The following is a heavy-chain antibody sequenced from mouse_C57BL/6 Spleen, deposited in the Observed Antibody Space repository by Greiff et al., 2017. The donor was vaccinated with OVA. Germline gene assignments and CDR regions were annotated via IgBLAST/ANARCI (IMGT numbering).Heavy chain of an antibody. CDR2: IDPSDSET. D-gene: IGHD1-1*01. CDR3: ARGGYYGSRYVDV. CDR1: GYTFTSYW. V-gene: IGHV1-52*01. J-gene: IGHJ1*03. Sequence: QVQLQQPGAELVRPGSSVKLSCKASGYTFTSYWMHWVKQRPIQGLEWIGNIDPSDSETHYNQKFKDKATLTVYKSSSTSYMQLSSLTSEDSAVYYCARGGYYGSRYVDVWGTGTTVTVSS.